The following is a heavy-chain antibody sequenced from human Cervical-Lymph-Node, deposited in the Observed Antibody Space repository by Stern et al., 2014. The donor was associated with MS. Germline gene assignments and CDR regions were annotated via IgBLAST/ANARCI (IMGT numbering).Heavy chain of an antibody. Sequence: VQLVESGAEVKEPGASVKVSCKASGYTFTNYYVHWVLHAPGQGLEWMGILHPSGVSTSYAQKFQGRLTMTRDTSTSTDYMELSSLRSEDTAVYFCARDKGIITAAGYYLDYWGQGTLVTVSS. D-gene: IGHD6-13*01. V-gene: IGHV1-46*03. CDR2: LHPSGVST. CDR1: GYTFTNYY. J-gene: IGHJ4*02. CDR3: ARDKGIITAAGYYLDY.